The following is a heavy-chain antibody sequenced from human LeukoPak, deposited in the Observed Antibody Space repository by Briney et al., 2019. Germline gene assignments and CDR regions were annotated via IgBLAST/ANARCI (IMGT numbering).Heavy chain of an antibody. J-gene: IGHJ4*02. Sequence: GGSLILSCEASGFTFSSYIMNWVRQAPAKVLEWISYISTSTNTIYYANSVKGRFTIPRDNAKKSLYLQMNSLRVEDTGVYYCASWGEGALDNWGQGTLVTVSS. CDR2: ISTSTNTI. CDR1: GFTFSSYI. CDR3: ASWGEGALDN. D-gene: IGHD1-26*01. V-gene: IGHV3-48*01.